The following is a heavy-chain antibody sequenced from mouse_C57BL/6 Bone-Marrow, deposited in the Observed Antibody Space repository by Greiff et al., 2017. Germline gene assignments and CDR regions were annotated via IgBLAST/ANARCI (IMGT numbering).Heavy chain of an antibody. CDR2: IDPSDSET. CDR3: ARGAGNPVAY. CDR1: GYTFTSYW. Sequence: QVQLQQPGAELVRPGSSVKLSCKASGYTFTSYWMHWVKQRPIQGLEWIGNIDPSDSETHYNQKFKDKATLTVDKSSSTAYMQLSRLTSEDSADYCCARGAGNPVAYWGQGTLVTVSA. J-gene: IGHJ3*01. D-gene: IGHD2-1*01. V-gene: IGHV1-52*01.